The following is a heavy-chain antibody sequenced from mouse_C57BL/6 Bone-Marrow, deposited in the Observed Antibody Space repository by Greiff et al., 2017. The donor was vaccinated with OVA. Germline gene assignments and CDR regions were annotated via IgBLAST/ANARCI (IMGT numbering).Heavy chain of an antibody. CDR2: IDPSDSYT. CDR1: GYTFTSYW. CDR3: ARRDDSAWFAY. D-gene: IGHD2-4*01. Sequence: QVQLQQPGAELVMPGASVKLSCKASGYTFTSYWMHWVKQRPGQGLEWIGEIDPSDSYTNYNQKFKGKSTLTVDKSSSTAYMQLSSLTSEDSAVYYCARRDDSAWFAYWGQGTLFTVSA. J-gene: IGHJ3*01. V-gene: IGHV1-69*01.